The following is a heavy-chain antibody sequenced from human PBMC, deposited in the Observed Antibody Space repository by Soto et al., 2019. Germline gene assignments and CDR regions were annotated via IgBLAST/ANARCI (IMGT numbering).Heavy chain of an antibody. CDR2: ISWHSVSI. V-gene: IGHV3-9*01. J-gene: IGHJ4*02. Sequence: EVQLVESGGGLVQPGRSLRLSCADSGFTFDDYAMHWVRQAPGKGLEWVSGISWHSVSIGYADSVKGRFTISRDNAKNSLYLPMNSLRAEDTALYYCAKDTYGSGTYWGQGTLVTVSS. CDR3: AKDTYGSGTY. D-gene: IGHD3-10*01. CDR1: GFTFDDYA.